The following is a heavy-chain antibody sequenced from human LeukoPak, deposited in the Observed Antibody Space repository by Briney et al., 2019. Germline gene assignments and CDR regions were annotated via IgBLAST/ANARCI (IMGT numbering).Heavy chain of an antibody. CDR1: GGSFSGYY. D-gene: IGHD1-20*01. J-gene: IGHJ4*02. CDR2: INHSGST. CDR3: ARDRNWNFDY. Sequence: KPSQTLSLTCAVHGGSFSGYYWSWIRQPPGKGLEWIGEINHSGSTNYNPSLKSRATISVDTSKDQFSLKLSCVTAADTVVYYCARDRNWNFDYWGQGTLVTVSS. V-gene: IGHV4-34*01.